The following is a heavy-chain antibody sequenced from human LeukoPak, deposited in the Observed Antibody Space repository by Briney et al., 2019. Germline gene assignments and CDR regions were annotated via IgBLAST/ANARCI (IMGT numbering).Heavy chain of an antibody. Sequence: SETLSLTCNVSGSSISSYYWSWIRQPPGAGLEWIGYFYHSGGTNYNPSLKGRATISVGTSKNEVSLKLRSVTAADTAVYYCARGASSSWYSLWKFWGQGTLVTVSS. J-gene: IGHJ4*02. V-gene: IGHV4-59*01. CDR1: GSSISSYY. CDR3: ARGASSSWYSLWKF. CDR2: FYHSGGT. D-gene: IGHD6-13*01.